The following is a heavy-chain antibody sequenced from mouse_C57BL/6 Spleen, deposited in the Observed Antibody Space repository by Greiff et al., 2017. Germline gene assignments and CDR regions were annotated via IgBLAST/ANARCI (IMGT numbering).Heavy chain of an antibody. CDR1: GYTFTDYN. V-gene: IGHV1-22*01. J-gene: IGHJ1*03. Sequence: VQLQQSGPELVKPGASVKMSCKASGYTFTDYNMHWVKQSHGKSLEWIGYINPNNGGTSYNQKFKGKATLTVNKSSSTAYMELRSLTSEDSAVYYCAREGYSNKYFDVWGTGTTVTVSS. D-gene: IGHD2-5*01. CDR3: AREGYSNKYFDV. CDR2: INPNNGGT.